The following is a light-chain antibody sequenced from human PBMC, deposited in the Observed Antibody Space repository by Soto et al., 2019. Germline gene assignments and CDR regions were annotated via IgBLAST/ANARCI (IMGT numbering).Light chain of an antibody. Sequence: QSALTQPPSVSGSPGQSVTISCTGTSSDIGGYNYVSWYQQLPGKAPKLMIYDVSKRPSGVPDRFSGSNSGNTASLTISGLSAEDEADYYCCSYAGTTHVFGTGTKLTVL. V-gene: IGLV2-11*01. CDR3: CSYAGTTHV. CDR1: SSDIGGYNY. CDR2: DVS. J-gene: IGLJ1*01.